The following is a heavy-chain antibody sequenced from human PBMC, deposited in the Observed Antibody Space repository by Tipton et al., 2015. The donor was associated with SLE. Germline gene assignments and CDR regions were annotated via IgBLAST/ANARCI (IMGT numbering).Heavy chain of an antibody. D-gene: IGHD2-8*01. CDR3: ARQAPPNGDAFDI. CDR1: GGSISSSSYY. CDR2: IYYSGST. V-gene: IGHV4-39*07. Sequence: LRLSCTVSGGSISSSSYYWGWIRQPPGKGLEWIGSIYYSGSTYYNPSLKSRDTISVDTSKNQFSLKLSSVTAADTAVYYCARQAPPNGDAFDIWGQGTMVTVSS. J-gene: IGHJ3*02.